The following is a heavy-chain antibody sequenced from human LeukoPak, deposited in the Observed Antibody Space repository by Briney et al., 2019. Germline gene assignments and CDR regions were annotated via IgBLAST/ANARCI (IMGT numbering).Heavy chain of an antibody. CDR2: MYLSGTT. V-gene: IGHV4-4*02. CDR3: AGLVGRYSSGLYYYYFDY. CDR1: GDSINSLDL. D-gene: IGHD3-22*01. Sequence: SVTLSLTCTVSGDSINSLDLWSWVRQPPGKGLAWIGEMYLSGTTHSNPSVKSRVTISIDKSKNQFFLNLSSVTAADTAVYYCAGLVGRYSSGLYYYYFDYWGQGTLVTVSS. J-gene: IGHJ4*02.